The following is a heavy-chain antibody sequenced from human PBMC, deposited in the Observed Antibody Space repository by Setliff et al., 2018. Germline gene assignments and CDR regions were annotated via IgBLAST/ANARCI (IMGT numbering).Heavy chain of an antibody. D-gene: IGHD3-10*01. Sequence: ASVKVSCKTSGYTFTDFYIHWVRQAPGRGLEWMGWINPNSGGTHSAPNFQGRVTMTGDTSITTAYMELRSLTSDDTAVYYCARDPTGSDFVFSYFFDVWGKGTTVTVSS. J-gene: IGHJ6*03. CDR1: GYTFTDFY. CDR2: INPNSGGT. V-gene: IGHV1-2*02. CDR3: ARDPTGSDFVFSYFFDV.